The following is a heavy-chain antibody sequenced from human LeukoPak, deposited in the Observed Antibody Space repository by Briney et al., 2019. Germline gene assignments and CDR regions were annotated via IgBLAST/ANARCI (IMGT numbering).Heavy chain of an antibody. CDR2: IYYRGSP. CDR3: ARHVHSAPMIVVVVTPPYLPDFDL. D-gene: IGHD3-22*01. V-gene: IGHV4-39*01. Sequence: SETLPQTRTVSGGSISSTSYYWGWIRQPPGKGLEWIGSIYYRGSPYYNPSLKSRVTISVDTSKNQFSLTLSSVTAADTAVYYCARHVHSAPMIVVVVTPPYLPDFDLWGRGTLVTVSS. CDR1: GGSISSTSYY. J-gene: IGHJ2*01.